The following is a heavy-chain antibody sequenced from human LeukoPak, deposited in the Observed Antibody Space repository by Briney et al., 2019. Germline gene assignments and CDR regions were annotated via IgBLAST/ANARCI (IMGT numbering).Heavy chain of an antibody. J-gene: IGHJ4*02. Sequence: GGSLRLPCAASGFTFSSYWMHWVRQTPGKGLARVSRIKGDGSDTLYADSVKGRFTISRDNSKNTLYLQTSSLGVDDTAVYYCARASTTVPNLLDYWGQGALVSVSS. CDR1: GFTFSSYW. CDR2: IKGDGSDT. CDR3: ARASTTVPNLLDY. D-gene: IGHD4-17*01. V-gene: IGHV3-74*01.